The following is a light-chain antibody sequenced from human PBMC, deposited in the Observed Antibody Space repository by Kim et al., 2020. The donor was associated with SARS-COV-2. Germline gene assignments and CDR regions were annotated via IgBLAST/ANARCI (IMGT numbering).Light chain of an antibody. Sequence: GQLVTLSRTGTDNDVGGYNYVSWYQQHPGKAPKLMIYEVSKRPSGVPDRFSGSKSGNTASLTVSGLQAEDEADYYCSSYAGSNNYVFGTGTKVTVL. CDR2: EVS. V-gene: IGLV2-8*01. CDR1: DNDVGGYNY. CDR3: SSYAGSNNYV. J-gene: IGLJ1*01.